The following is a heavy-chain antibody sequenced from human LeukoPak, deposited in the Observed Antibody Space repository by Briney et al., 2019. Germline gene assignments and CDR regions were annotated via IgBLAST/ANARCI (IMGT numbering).Heavy chain of an antibody. Sequence: SETLSLTCTVSGGSISSYYWSWIRQPPGKGLEWIGYIYYSGSTNYNPSLMSRVTISVDTSKNQFSLKLSSVTAADTAVYYCATYSYGYGPFDYWGQGTLVTVSS. J-gene: IGHJ4*02. V-gene: IGHV4-59*01. CDR2: IYYSGST. CDR3: ATYSYGYGPFDY. D-gene: IGHD5-18*01. CDR1: GGSISSYY.